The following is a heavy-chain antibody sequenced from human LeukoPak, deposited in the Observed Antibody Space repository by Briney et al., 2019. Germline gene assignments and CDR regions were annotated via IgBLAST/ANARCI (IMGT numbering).Heavy chain of an antibody. CDR2: ISYGGSNK. J-gene: IGHJ3*02. V-gene: IGHV3-30*03. Sequence: GGSLRLSCAASVFTLSSYGMQCVRQAPGKGLEWVAVISYGGSNKYYADSVKGRFTISRDNSKNTLYLQVNSLRAEDTAVYYCAGDRGDYGDSFDVINIASQGTMVTVSS. D-gene: IGHD4-17*01. CDR1: VFTLSSYG. CDR3: AGDRGDYGDSFDVINI.